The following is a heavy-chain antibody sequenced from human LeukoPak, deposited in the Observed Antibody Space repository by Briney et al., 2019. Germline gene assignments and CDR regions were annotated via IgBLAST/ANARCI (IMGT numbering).Heavy chain of an antibody. CDR3: ARTEAPYYYDSSGYYDY. D-gene: IGHD3-22*01. CDR1: GYTFTSYY. J-gene: IGHJ4*02. V-gene: IGHV1-46*01. CDR2: INPSGGST. Sequence: ASVTVSCKASGYTFTSYYMHWVRQAPGQGLEWMGIINPSGGSTSYAQKFQGRVTMTRDTSTSTVYMELSSLRSEDTAVYYCARTEAPYYYDSSGYYDYWGQGTLVTVSS.